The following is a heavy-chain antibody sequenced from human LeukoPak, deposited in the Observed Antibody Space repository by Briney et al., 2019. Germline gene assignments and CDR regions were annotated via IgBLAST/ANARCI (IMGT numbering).Heavy chain of an antibody. CDR3: ARDSQYCSSGSCSPGASDI. CDR2: IYSGGNT. D-gene: IGHD2-15*01. Sequence: GGSLRLSCAVSGFTVSSNYMSWVRQAPGKGLEWVSVIYSGGNTYYADSVKGRFTISRDNSKNTLYLQMNSLRAEDTAVYYCARDSQYCSSGSCSPGASDIWGQGTMVTVSS. CDR1: GFTVSSNY. V-gene: IGHV3-66*01. J-gene: IGHJ3*02.